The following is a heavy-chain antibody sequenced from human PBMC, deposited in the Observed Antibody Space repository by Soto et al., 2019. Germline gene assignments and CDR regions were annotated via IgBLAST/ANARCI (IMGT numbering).Heavy chain of an antibody. CDR2: SYYSGST. Sequence: QVQLQESGPGLVKPSQTLSLTCTVSGGSISSGGYYWSWIRQHPGKGLEWIGYSYYSGSTYYNPSLKSRVTISVDTSKNQFSLKLSSVTAADTAVYYCARVNSSRMVITENWFDPWGQGTLVTVSS. CDR3: ARVNSSRMVITENWFDP. CDR1: GGSISSGGYY. V-gene: IGHV4-31*03. J-gene: IGHJ5*02. D-gene: IGHD3-22*01.